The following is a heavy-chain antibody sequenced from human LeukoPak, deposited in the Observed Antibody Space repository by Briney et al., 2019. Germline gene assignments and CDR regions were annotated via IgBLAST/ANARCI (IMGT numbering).Heavy chain of an antibody. CDR1: GYIFTAYY. Sequence: ASVTVSCKASGYIFTAYYMHWVRQAPGQGLEWMGWINPNNGGTNYAQKFQGRVTMTRDMSISTAYMELRRLRSDDTAVYYCARDPGRYFDYWGQGTLVTVSS. V-gene: IGHV1-2*02. J-gene: IGHJ4*02. CDR3: ARDPGRYFDY. CDR2: INPNNGGT.